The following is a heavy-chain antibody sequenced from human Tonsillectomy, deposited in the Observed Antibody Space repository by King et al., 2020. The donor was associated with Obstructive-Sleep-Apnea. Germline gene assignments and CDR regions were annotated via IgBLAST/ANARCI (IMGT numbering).Heavy chain of an antibody. Sequence: VQLVESGGVVVQPWGSLRLSCAASRFTFSAYGMHWVRQTPGKGLEWVAFIRYDGSDKYYADSVKGRFTISRDNSKNTLYLKMNSLSAEDTAVYYCAKDYGDYKTFDYWGQGTLVTVSS. V-gene: IGHV3-30*02. CDR1: RFTFSAYG. J-gene: IGHJ4*02. D-gene: IGHD4-17*01. CDR2: IRYDGSDK. CDR3: AKDYGDYKTFDY.